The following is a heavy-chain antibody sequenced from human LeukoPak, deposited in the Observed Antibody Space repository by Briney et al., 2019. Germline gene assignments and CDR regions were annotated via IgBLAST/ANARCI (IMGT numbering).Heavy chain of an antibody. J-gene: IGHJ4*02. CDR2: ISSDASIT. CDR1: GFTFSTYW. V-gene: IGHV3-74*01. CDR3: ARGRPGFYFDY. Sequence: GGSLRLSCAASGFTFSTYWMHWVRHDPGKGLVWVSRISSDASITSYADPVKGRFTISRDNAKNTLYLQMNSLRAEDTAVYYCARGRPGFYFDYWGQGTLVTVPS. D-gene: IGHD6-25*01.